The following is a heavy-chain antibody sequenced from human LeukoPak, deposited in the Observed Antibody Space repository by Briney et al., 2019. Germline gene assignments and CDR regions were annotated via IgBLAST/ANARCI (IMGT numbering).Heavy chain of an antibody. V-gene: IGHV3-48*03. Sequence: GGSLRLSCAASGFTFSSYEMNWVRQAPGKGLEWVYYISSSGSTIYDADSVKGRFTISRDNAKNSLYLQMNSLRAEDTAVYYCARGQAYYLTGYWFDPWGQGTLVTVSS. CDR1: GFTFSSYE. D-gene: IGHD1-14*01. CDR3: ARGQAYYLTGYWFDP. J-gene: IGHJ5*02. CDR2: ISSSGSTI.